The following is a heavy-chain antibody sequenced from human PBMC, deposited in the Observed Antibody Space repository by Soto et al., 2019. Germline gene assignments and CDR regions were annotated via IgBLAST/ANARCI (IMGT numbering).Heavy chain of an antibody. CDR2: IIPMYETT. V-gene: IGHV1-69*06. CDR3: ARSFYTGSGGPFDY. J-gene: IGHJ4*02. CDR1: GGDFNSYY. Sequence: QVQLVQSGAEVKRPGSSVRVSCKASGGDFNSYYLNWVRQAPGQGLEWIGEIIPMYETTEYSQRFQGAVTITADKSTSTAYMELNSLRFEDTAVYYCARSFYTGSGGPFDYWGQGTLVTVSS. D-gene: IGHD1-26*01.